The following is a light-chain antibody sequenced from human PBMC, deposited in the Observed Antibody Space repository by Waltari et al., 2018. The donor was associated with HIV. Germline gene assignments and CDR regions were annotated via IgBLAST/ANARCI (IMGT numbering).Light chain of an antibody. CDR2: DKD. J-gene: IGLJ2*01. V-gene: IGLV1-51*01. CDR1: SSNIGKSY. CDR3: GTWDSSLSAMV. Sequence: QSVLTQPPSVSAAPGQKVTISCSGSSSNIGKSYVSWYQQVPETAPRLLIYDKDKRPSGIPDRLSGSKSGTSATLGITGLQTGDEADYYCGTWDSSLSAMVFGGGTKLTVL.